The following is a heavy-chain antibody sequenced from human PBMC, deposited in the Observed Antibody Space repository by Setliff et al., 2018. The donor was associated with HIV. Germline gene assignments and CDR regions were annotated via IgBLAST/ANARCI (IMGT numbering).Heavy chain of an antibody. Sequence: SETLSLTCTVSGVSISSYYWSWIRQPPGKGLEWIGYIYYSGNTYYRPSLKSRVTISVDTSKNQFSLRLNSVTAADTAVYYCARQSGYTRGWDIFGVVAGSFDIWGLGTMVTVSS. D-gene: IGHD3-3*01. CDR1: GVSISSYY. V-gene: IGHV4-59*04. J-gene: IGHJ3*02. CDR3: ARQSGYTRGWDIFGVVAGSFDI. CDR2: IYYSGNT.